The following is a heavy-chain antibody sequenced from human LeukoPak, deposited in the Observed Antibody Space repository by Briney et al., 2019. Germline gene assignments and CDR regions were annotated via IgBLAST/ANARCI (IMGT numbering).Heavy chain of an antibody. Sequence: GGSLRLSCAASGFTFSSYAMNWVRQAPGKGLEWVTAISNSGDSTYYADSVKGRFTISRDNSKNTLYLQMNSLTAEDTAIYYCAKERHNWNDPFGYWGQGTLVTVSS. CDR1: GFTFSSYA. J-gene: IGHJ4*02. CDR2: ISNSGDST. V-gene: IGHV3-23*01. D-gene: IGHD1-20*01. CDR3: AKERHNWNDPFGY.